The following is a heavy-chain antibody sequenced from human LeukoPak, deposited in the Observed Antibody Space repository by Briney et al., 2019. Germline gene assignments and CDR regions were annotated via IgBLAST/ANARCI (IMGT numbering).Heavy chain of an antibody. V-gene: IGHV3-9*01. CDR1: GFTFDDYA. CDR3: AKAFYDSSGYYVPIDY. CDR2: ISWSSGSI. J-gene: IGHJ4*02. D-gene: IGHD3-22*01. Sequence: PGGSLRLSCAASGFTFDDYAMHWVRQAPGKGLEWVSAISWSSGSIGYADSVKGRFTISRDNAKNSLYLQMNSLRAEDTALYYCAKAFYDSSGYYVPIDYWGQGTLVTVSS.